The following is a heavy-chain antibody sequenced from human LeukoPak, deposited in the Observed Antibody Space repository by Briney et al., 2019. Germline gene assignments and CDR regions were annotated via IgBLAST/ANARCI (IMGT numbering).Heavy chain of an antibody. J-gene: IGHJ3*02. D-gene: IGHD3-3*01. CDR3: ARTRATSYDFWSGYPDDAFDI. Sequence: GESLKISCKGSGYSFTNYWIGWVRQMPGKGLEWMGIIYPGDSDTRNSPSFQGQVTISADKSISTAYLQWNSLKASDTAMYYCARTRATSYDFWSGYPDDAFDIWGQGTMVTVSS. CDR2: IYPGDSDT. V-gene: IGHV5-51*01. CDR1: GYSFTNYW.